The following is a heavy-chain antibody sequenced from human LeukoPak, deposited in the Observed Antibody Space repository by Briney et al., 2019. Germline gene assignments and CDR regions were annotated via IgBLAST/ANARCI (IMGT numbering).Heavy chain of an antibody. V-gene: IGHV3-9*01. CDR1: GFTFDDYA. CDR2: ISWNSGSI. D-gene: IGHD3-10*01. J-gene: IGHJ4*02. CDR3: AKDMLMDGSGSYFDY. Sequence: GGSLRLSCAASGFTFDDYAMHWVRQAPGKGLEWVSGISWNSGSIGYADSVKGRFTISRDNAKNSLYLQMNSLRAEDTALYYCAKDMLMDGSGSYFDYWGQGTLVTVSS.